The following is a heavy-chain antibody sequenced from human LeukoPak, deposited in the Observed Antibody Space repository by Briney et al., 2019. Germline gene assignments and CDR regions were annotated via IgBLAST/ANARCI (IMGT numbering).Heavy chain of an antibody. CDR1: GYTFTSYG. J-gene: IGHJ4*02. CDR2: ISAYKGNT. Sequence: ASVKVSCKASGYTFTSYGISWVRQAPGQGLEWMGWISAYKGNTNYAQKLQGRVTITTDTSTSTAYMELRSLRSDDTAVYYCARSPPIIVPSSSLDYWGQGTLVTVSS. D-gene: IGHD3-16*02. CDR3: ARSPPIIVPSSSLDY. V-gene: IGHV1-18*01.